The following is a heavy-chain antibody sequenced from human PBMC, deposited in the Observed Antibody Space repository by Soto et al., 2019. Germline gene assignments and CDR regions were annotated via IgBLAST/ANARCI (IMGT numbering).Heavy chain of an antibody. CDR2: IYSGGDT. J-gene: IGHJ6*04. V-gene: IGHV3-53*04. D-gene: IGHD3-10*01. Sequence: EVQLVESGGGLVQPGGSLRLSCTASGFAVRHNYMTWVRQAPGKGLEWVSLIYSGGDTAYADSVKGRFTISRHTSQNTLYLQMNSLRAEDTVVYYCARKTDSIPSGGDVWGKGTAVTVSS. CDR1: GFAVRHNY. CDR3: ARKTDSIPSGGDV.